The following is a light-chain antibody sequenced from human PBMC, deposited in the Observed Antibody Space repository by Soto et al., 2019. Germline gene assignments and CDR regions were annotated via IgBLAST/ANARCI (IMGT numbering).Light chain of an antibody. Sequence: DIQMTQSPSSLSASVGDRVTFTCQASQDISNYLNWYQQKPGKAPKLLIYDASNLETGVPSRFSGSGSGTDFTFTISSLQTEDIATYYCQQYDNPLGQGTKLEIK. J-gene: IGKJ2*01. CDR3: QQYDNP. V-gene: IGKV1-33*01. CDR1: QDISNY. CDR2: DAS.